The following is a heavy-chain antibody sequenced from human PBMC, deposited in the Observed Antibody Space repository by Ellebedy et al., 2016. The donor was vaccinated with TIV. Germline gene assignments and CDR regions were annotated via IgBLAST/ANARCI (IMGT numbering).Heavy chain of an antibody. V-gene: IGHV3-33*01. CDR2: IWYDGSNK. D-gene: IGHD3-10*01. Sequence: PGGSLRLSCAASGFTFSSYGMHWVRQAPGKGLEWVAVIWYDGSNKYYADSVKGRFTISRDNSKNTLYLQMNSLRAEDTAVYYCARDPQPLLLRFGELGAFDIWGQGTMVTVSS. J-gene: IGHJ3*02. CDR1: GFTFSSYG. CDR3: ARDPQPLLLRFGELGAFDI.